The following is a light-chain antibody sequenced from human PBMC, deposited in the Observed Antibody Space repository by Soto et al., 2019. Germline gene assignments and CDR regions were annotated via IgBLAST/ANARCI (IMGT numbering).Light chain of an antibody. Sequence: DIQMTQSPSSLSASVGDRVTITCQASQDISKYLSWYQQKAGKAPKLLIYDASNLERGVPSRFSGSGSGTDFTFTINSLQPEDIATYYCQQYDNFPLTFSPGTKVDFK. CDR3: QQYDNFPLT. CDR2: DAS. CDR1: QDISKY. V-gene: IGKV1-33*01. J-gene: IGKJ3*01.